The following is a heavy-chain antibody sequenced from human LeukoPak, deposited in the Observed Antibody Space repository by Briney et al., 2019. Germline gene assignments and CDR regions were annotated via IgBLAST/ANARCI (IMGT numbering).Heavy chain of an antibody. CDR3: ARGADYGNP. CDR1: GSSINSHEFS. V-gene: IGHV4-30-2*01. J-gene: IGHJ5*02. Sequence: PSETLSLTCAVSGSSINSHEFSWTWIRQPPGKGLEWIGYIYQTGTTYYNPSLNNRVTMSMDKSKNQFSLRLTSVTAADTAVYYCARGADYGNPWGQGILVTVSS. D-gene: IGHD4-17*01. CDR2: IYQTGTT.